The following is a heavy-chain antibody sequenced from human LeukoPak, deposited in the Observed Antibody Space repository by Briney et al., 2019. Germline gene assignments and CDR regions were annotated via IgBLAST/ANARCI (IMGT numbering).Heavy chain of an antibody. CDR1: GFSFNIYD. J-gene: IGHJ4*02. CDR3: VRGIRAPDF. CDR2: IRGGGPET. V-gene: IGHV3-23*01. Sequence: GGSLRLSCVASGFSFNIYDMSWFRQAPGKGLEWVSGIRGGGPETYYADSVKGRFSISRDNSKNTLFLQTNGLRAEDSAIYYCVRGIRAPDFWGQGTLVTVSS.